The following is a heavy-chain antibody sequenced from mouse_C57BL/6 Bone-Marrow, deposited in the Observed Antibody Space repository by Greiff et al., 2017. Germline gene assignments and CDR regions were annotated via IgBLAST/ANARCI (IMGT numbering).Heavy chain of an antibody. CDR2: IWWDDDK. J-gene: IGHJ4*01. CDR3: ARILSYYYGSSYDAMDY. CDR1: GFSLSTFGMG. D-gene: IGHD1-1*01. Sequence: QVTLKVCGPGILQPSQTLSLTCSFSGFSLSTFGMGVGWIRQPSGKGLEWLAHIWWDDDKYYNPALKSRLTISKDTSKNQVFLKIANVDTADTATYYCARILSYYYGSSYDAMDYWGQGTSGTVSS. V-gene: IGHV8-8*01.